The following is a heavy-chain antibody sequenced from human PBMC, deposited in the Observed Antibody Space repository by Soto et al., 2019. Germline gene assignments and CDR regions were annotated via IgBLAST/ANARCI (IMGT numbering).Heavy chain of an antibody. CDR1: GFTFSSYG. Sequence: QVQLVESGGGVVQPGRSLRLSCAASGFTFSSYGMHWVRQAPGKGLEWVAVIWYDGSNKYYADSVKGRFTISRDNSKNTLYLKMNSLRAEDTAVYYCARDITGENTVTTDYWGQGTLVTVSS. CDR3: ARDITGENTVTTDY. CDR2: IWYDGSNK. J-gene: IGHJ4*02. V-gene: IGHV3-33*01. D-gene: IGHD4-17*01.